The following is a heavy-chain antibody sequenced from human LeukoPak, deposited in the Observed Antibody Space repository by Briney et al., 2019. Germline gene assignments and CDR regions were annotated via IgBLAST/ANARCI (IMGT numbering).Heavy chain of an antibody. CDR2: IYPGDSDT. J-gene: IGHJ4*02. V-gene: IGHV5-51*01. Sequence: GESLKISCRGSGYSFTNYWIGWVRQMPGKGLEWMGIIYPGDSDTRYSPSFQGQVTISADKSINTAYLQWSSLKASDTAMYYCAGRLITGYNWNDPYYFDYWGQGTLVTVSS. CDR3: AGRLITGYNWNDPYYFDY. D-gene: IGHD1-20*01. CDR1: GYSFTNYW.